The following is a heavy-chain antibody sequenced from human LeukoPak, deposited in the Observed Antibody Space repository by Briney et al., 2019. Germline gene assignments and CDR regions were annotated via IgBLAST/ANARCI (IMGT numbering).Heavy chain of an antibody. CDR1: GGSISSSNW. J-gene: IGHJ3*02. D-gene: IGHD3-10*01. Sequence: PSETLSLTCAVSGGSISSSNWWSWVRQPPGQGLEWIGEIYHSGSTNYNPSLKSRVTISVDKSKNQFSLKLSSVTAADTAVYYCARRPRGTMVRGVMDAFDIWGQGTMVTVSS. CDR3: ARRPRGTMVRGVMDAFDI. CDR2: IYHSGST. V-gene: IGHV4-4*02.